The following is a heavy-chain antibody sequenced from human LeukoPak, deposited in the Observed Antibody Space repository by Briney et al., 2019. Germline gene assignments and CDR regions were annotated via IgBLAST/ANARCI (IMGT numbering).Heavy chain of an antibody. D-gene: IGHD3-22*01. CDR2: IYRDGTI. Sequence: GGSLRLSCAASGFTVSTNYFSWVRQAPGRGLEWISVIYRDGTIYYSDSVKDRFTISRDNSKNTLILEMNSLGADDTAVYYCAREWEYYYNRRRGAFDVWGQGTTVTVSS. J-gene: IGHJ3*01. CDR1: GFTVSTNY. V-gene: IGHV3-66*01. CDR3: AREWEYYYNRRRGAFDV.